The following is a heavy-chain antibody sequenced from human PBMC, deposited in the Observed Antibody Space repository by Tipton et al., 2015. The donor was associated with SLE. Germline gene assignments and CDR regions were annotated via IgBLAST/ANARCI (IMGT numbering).Heavy chain of an antibody. J-gene: IGHJ5*02. CDR1: GGSISSYY. Sequence: TLSLTCTVSGGSISSYYWSWLRQPPGKGLEWIGYIYYSGSTNYNPSLKSRVTISVDTSKNQFSLKLSSVTAADTAVYYCARDRPDCSGGSCYPRWFDPWGQGTLVTVSS. V-gene: IGHV4-59*12. D-gene: IGHD2-15*01. CDR3: ARDRPDCSGGSCYPRWFDP. CDR2: IYYSGST.